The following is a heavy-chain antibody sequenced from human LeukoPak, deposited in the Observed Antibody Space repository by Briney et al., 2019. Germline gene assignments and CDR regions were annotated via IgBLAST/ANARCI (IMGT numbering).Heavy chain of an antibody. CDR1: GGSISSYY. CDR2: IYYSGST. J-gene: IGHJ4*02. Sequence: TLSLTCTVSGGSISSYYWSWIRQPPGKGLEWIGYIYYSGSTNYNPSLKSRVTISVDTSKNQFSLKLSSVTAADTAVYYCARSWGTAFDYWGQGTLVTVSS. CDR3: ARSWGTAFDY. D-gene: IGHD3-16*01. V-gene: IGHV4-59*01.